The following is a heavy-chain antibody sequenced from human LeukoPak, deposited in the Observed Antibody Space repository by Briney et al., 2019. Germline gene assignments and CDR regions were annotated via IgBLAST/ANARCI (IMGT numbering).Heavy chain of an antibody. CDR3: ARGKYFGSGETGY. J-gene: IGHJ4*02. V-gene: IGHV1-2*02. CDR1: GYTFTEYY. D-gene: IGHD3-10*01. CDR2: INPKNGGT. Sequence: GASVKVSCKASGYTFTEYYVHWVRQAPGQRLEWMGWINPKNGGTNYAQKFQGRIAMTRDTSISTVYMELTRLTSDDTAVYYCARGKYFGSGETGYWGQGTLVTVSS.